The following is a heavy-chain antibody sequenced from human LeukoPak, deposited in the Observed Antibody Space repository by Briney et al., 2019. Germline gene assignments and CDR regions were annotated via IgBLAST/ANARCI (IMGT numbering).Heavy chain of an antibody. V-gene: IGHV3-66*02. CDR1: GFTVSSNY. J-gene: IGHJ4*02. CDR3: ARDARKDGVVTY. D-gene: IGHD3-3*01. Sequence: GGSLRLSCAASGFTVSSNYMSWVRQAPGKGLEWVSVIYSGGSTYYADSVKGRFTISRDNSKNTLYLQMNSLRAEDTAVYYYARDARKDGVVTYWGQGTLVTVSS. CDR2: IYSGGST.